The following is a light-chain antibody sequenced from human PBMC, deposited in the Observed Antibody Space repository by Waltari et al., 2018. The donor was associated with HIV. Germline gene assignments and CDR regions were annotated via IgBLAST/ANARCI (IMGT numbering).Light chain of an antibody. CDR1: SSHVRRPL. CDR2: RWS. J-gene: IGLJ3*02. V-gene: IGLV1-47*01. Sequence: QSVLTQPPSASWTPGPRLVISSSGGSSHVRRPLVYWSQQVPGTAPKLLIYRWSQRPSGVPDRFSGSQSGTSASLIISGLRSQDEAVYYCASWDVARTGRWVFGGGTKVTVL. CDR3: ASWDVARTGRWV.